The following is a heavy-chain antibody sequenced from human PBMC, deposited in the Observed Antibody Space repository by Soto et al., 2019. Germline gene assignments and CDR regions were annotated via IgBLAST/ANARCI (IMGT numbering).Heavy chain of an antibody. D-gene: IGHD6-19*01. J-gene: IGHJ4*02. CDR1: GGTFSSYT. Sequence: QVQLVQSGAEVKKPGSSVKVSCKASGGTFSSYTISWVRQAPGQGLEWMGRIIPILGIANYAQKFQGRVTITADKSTSTAYMELSSLRSEDTAVYYCARDQLREEWLVTGGFDYRGQGTLVTVSS. V-gene: IGHV1-69*08. CDR2: IIPILGIA. CDR3: ARDQLREEWLVTGGFDY.